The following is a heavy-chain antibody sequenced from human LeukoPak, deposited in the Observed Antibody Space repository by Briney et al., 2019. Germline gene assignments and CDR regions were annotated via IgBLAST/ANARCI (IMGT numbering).Heavy chain of an antibody. D-gene: IGHD3-22*01. J-gene: IGHJ5*02. CDR3: AKNGDVTMIVGNWFDP. CDR2: ISGSGGST. Sequence: GGSLRLSCAASGFTFSSYSMNWVRQAPGKGLEWVSAISGSGGSTYYADSVKGRFTISRDNSKNTLYLQMNSLRAEDTAVYYCAKNGDVTMIVGNWFDPWGQGTLVTVSS. CDR1: GFTFSSYS. V-gene: IGHV3-23*01.